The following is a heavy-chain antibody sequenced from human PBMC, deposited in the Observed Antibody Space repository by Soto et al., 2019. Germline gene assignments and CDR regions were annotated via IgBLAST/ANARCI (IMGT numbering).Heavy chain of an antibody. D-gene: IGHD3-3*01. CDR3: ARGLGGFWSGHNLYDL. Sequence: QVQLQESGPGLVKPSQTLSLTCTVSGGSISSGGYYWSWIRQHPGKGLEWIGYIYYSGSTYYNPSLKSRCSISVASSKNLSPLTLSSGSVAETAVYYCARGLGGFWSGHNLYDLWGRGTLVTVSS. CDR1: GGSISSGGYY. V-gene: IGHV4-31*03. CDR2: IYYSGST. J-gene: IGHJ2*01.